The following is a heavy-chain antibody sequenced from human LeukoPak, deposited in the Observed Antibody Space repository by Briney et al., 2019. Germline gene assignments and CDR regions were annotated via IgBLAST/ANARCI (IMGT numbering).Heavy chain of an antibody. CDR1: GGSISSYY. CDR3: ATTSWYYDSSGYYYVLDY. D-gene: IGHD3-22*01. CDR2: IYYSGST. V-gene: IGHV4-59*01. Sequence: SETLSLTCTVSGGSISSYYWSWIRQPPGKGLEWIGYIYYSGSTNYNPSLKSRVTISVDTSKNQFSLKLSSVTAADTAVYYCATTSWYYDSSGYYYVLDYWGQGTLVTVSS. J-gene: IGHJ4*02.